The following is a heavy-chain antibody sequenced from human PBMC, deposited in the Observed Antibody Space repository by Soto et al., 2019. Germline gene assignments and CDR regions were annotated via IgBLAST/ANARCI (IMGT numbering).Heavy chain of an antibody. D-gene: IGHD3-10*01. Sequence: QVQLQQSGPGLVKPSETLSLTCTVSSGPSRSHNWGWIRQPPGGGLEWIGYIYHTGDTSYNPSLSSRFTISADTSTNHISLTLRSVTAADTAVYYCVRQGIGDLHGLVDGWGQGTRVSVSS. V-gene: IGHV4-59*08. CDR1: SGPSRSHN. J-gene: IGHJ6*02. CDR3: VRQGIGDLHGLVDG. CDR2: IYHTGDT.